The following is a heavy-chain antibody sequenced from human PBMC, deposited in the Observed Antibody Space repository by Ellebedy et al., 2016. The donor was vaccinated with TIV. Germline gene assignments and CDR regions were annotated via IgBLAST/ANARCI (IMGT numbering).Heavy chain of an antibody. V-gene: IGHV5-10-1*01. J-gene: IGHJ6*02. CDR1: GYSFTYYR. D-gene: IGHD3-10*01. CDR3: ARLLPTPAYGDYSYYHMDV. CDR2: VDPSYSYV. Sequence: GESLKISREGFGYSFTYYRISWVRHMPGKGLAWMRRVDPSYSYVNHNPSFQGHVTISADKSINTAYLQWNSLKASDTGMYYCARLLPTPAYGDYSYYHMDVWGQGTTVTVSS.